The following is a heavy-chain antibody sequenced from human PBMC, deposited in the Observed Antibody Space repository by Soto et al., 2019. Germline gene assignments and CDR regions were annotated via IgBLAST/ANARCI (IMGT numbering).Heavy chain of an antibody. CDR3: STRRDYYYYYGMDV. Sequence: AGGSLRLSCAASGLTFRYAWMNWVRQAPGKGLEWVGRIKSKTDGGTTDYAAPVKGRFTISRDDSKNTLYLQMNSLKTEDTAVYYCSTRRDYYYYYGMDVWGQGTTVTVS. V-gene: IGHV3-15*01. CDR1: GLTFRYAW. J-gene: IGHJ6*02. CDR2: IKSKTDGGTT.